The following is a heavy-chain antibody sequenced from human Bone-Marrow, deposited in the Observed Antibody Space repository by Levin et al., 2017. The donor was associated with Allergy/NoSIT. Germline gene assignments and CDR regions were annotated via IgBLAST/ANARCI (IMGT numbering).Heavy chain of an antibody. CDR1: GFTFSSYA. Sequence: GGSLRLSCAASGFTFSSYAMHWVRQAPGKGLEWVAVISYDGSNKYYADSVKGRFTISRDNSKNTLYLQMNSLRAEDTAVYYCARAPTAIYCSGGSCNPQYNWFDPWGQGTLVTVSS. D-gene: IGHD2-15*01. V-gene: IGHV3-30*04. CDR2: ISYDGSNK. CDR3: ARAPTAIYCSGGSCNPQYNWFDP. J-gene: IGHJ5*02.